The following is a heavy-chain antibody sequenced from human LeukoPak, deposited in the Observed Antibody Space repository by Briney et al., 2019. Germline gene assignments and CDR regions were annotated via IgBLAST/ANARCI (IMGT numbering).Heavy chain of an antibody. CDR1: GFTFSSYA. CDR3: AKGNDYVWGSYRSFGNWFDP. D-gene: IGHD3-16*02. CDR2: ISYDGSNK. J-gene: IGHJ5*02. Sequence: PGRSLRLSCAASGFTFSSYAMHWVRQAPGKGLEWVAVISYDGSNKYYADSVKGRFTISRDNSKNTLYLQMNSLRAEDTAVYYCAKGNDYVWGSYRSFGNWFDPWGQGTPVTVSS. V-gene: IGHV3-30-3*01.